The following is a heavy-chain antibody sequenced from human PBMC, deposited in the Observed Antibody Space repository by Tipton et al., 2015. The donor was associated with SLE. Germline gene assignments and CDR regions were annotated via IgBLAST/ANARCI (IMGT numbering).Heavy chain of an antibody. CDR3: ARCSSGWYNIFYYYMDV. D-gene: IGHD6-19*01. Sequence: TLSLTCTVSGGSVSSNPHYWSWIRQPPGKGLEWIGDIHYTVSTNYNPSLNSRVTISVDTSKNLFSLKLSSVAAADTAVYYCARCSSGWYNIFYYYMDVWGKGTTVTVSS. J-gene: IGHJ6*03. CDR1: GGSVSSNPHY. V-gene: IGHV4-61*01. CDR2: IHYTVST.